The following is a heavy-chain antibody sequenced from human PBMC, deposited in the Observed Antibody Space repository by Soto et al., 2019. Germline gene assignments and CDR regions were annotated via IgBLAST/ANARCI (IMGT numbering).Heavy chain of an antibody. Sequence: PGESLKISCKGSGYSFTSYWIGWVRQMPGRGLEWMGIIYPGDSDTKYSPSFQGQVTISADKSITTAYLQWSSLKASDTAMYYCARHRKSGYAWVYYYYGMDVWGQGTTVTVSS. CDR2: IYPGDSDT. CDR3: ARHRKSGYAWVYYYYGMDV. D-gene: IGHD5-12*01. J-gene: IGHJ6*02. V-gene: IGHV5-51*01. CDR1: GYSFTSYW.